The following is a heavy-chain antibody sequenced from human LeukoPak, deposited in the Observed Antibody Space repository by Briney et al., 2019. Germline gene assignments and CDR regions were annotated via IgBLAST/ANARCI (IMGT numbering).Heavy chain of an antibody. CDR3: AKDFLPGRVVPAAMDDY. CDR2: IRYDGSNK. V-gene: IGHV3-30*02. Sequence: GGSLRLSCAASGFTFSSYGMHWVRQAPGKGLEWVAFIRYDGSNKYYADSVKGRFTISRDNSKNTLYLQMNSLRAEDTAVYYCAKDFLPGRVVPAAMDDYWGQGTLVTVSS. J-gene: IGHJ4*02. D-gene: IGHD2-2*01. CDR1: GFTFSSYG.